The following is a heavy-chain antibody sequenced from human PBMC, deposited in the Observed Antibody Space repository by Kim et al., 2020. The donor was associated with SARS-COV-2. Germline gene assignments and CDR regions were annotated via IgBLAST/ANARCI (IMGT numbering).Heavy chain of an antibody. V-gene: IGHV3-74*01. Sequence: TAYADLRKGQFTISRDNTKNPLYLQVDSLTTEDTAVYYCAIGLYRDYGMDVWGQGTTVTVSS. CDR2: T. J-gene: IGHJ6*02. CDR3: AIGLYRDYGMDV. D-gene: IGHD3-16*02.